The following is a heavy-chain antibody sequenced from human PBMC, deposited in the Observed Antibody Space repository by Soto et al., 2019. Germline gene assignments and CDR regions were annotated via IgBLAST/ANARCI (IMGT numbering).Heavy chain of an antibody. Sequence: LSLTCAASGFTFSSYAMSWVRQAPGKGLEWVSAISGSGGSTYYADSVKGRFTISRDNSKNTLYLQMNSLRAEDTAVYYCAKVPPGPEQQNIWGQGTMVTVSS. CDR3: AKVPPGPEQQNI. J-gene: IGHJ3*02. D-gene: IGHD6-13*01. CDR2: ISGSGGST. CDR1: GFTFSSYA. V-gene: IGHV3-23*01.